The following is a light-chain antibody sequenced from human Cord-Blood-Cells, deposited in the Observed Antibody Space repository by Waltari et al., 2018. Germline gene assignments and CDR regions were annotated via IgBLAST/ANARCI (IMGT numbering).Light chain of an antibody. CDR1: SLRSYY. J-gene: IGLJ3*02. CDR2: GKT. CDR3: NSRDSSGNHWV. Sequence: SSELTQDPAVSVALGQTVRITCQGDSLRSYYARWYQQKPGQAPVLVIYGKTNRPSGIPDRFSGSSSGNTASLTNTGAQAEDEADDYCNSRDSSGNHWVFGGGTKLTVL. V-gene: IGLV3-19*01.